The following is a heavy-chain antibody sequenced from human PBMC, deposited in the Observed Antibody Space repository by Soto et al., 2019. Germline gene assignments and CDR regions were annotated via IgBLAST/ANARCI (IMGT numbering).Heavy chain of an antibody. CDR1: GGSISSGDYY. D-gene: IGHD5-18*01. J-gene: IGHJ4*02. Sequence: SETLSLTCTVSGGSISSGDYYWNWIRQPPGKGLEWIGYIYFSGSTYYNPSLKSRVIISLDTSKNQFSLELSSVTAADTAVYYCARELTGYRFGPGEVYWGQGTLVTVSS. CDR3: ARELTGYRFGPGEVY. CDR2: IYFSGST. V-gene: IGHV4-30-4*01.